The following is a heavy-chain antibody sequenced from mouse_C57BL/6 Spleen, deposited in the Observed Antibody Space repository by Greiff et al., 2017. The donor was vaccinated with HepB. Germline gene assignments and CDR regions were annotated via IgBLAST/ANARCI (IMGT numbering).Heavy chain of an antibody. V-gene: IGHV14-3*01. CDR3: ASSYYSNYEGFAY. CDR2: IDPANGNT. Sequence: DVKLQESVAELVRPGASVKLSCTASGFNIKNTYMHWVKQRPEQGLEWIGRIDPANGNTKYAPKFQGKATITADTSSNTAYLQLSSLTSEDTAIYYCASSYYSNYEGFAYWGQGTLVTVSA. CDR1: GFNIKNTY. J-gene: IGHJ3*01. D-gene: IGHD2-5*01.